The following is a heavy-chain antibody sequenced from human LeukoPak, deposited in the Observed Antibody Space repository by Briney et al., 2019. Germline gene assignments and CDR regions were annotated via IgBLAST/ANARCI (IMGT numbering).Heavy chain of an antibody. CDR2: ISSSGSA. Sequence: SETLSLTCTVSGGSISGSYWSWLRQPAGKGLEWIGRISSSGSANYNPSLKSRVTMSIDTSKNQFSLKLSTVTAADTAVYYCAKGPSGSYGFDYWDPGTQVTVSS. V-gene: IGHV4-4*07. CDR1: GGSISGSY. D-gene: IGHD6-19*01. J-gene: IGHJ4*02. CDR3: AKGPSGSYGFDY.